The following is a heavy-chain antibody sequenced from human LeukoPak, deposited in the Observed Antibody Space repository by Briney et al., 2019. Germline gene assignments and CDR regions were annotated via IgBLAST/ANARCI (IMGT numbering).Heavy chain of an antibody. CDR1: GYTFTSYY. CDR3: AKGGVASSSWYFAFDI. D-gene: IGHD6-13*01. CDR2: IIPIFGTA. J-gene: IGHJ3*02. V-gene: IGHV1-69*13. Sequence: SVKVSCKASGYTFTSYYMHWVRQAPGQGLEWMGGIIPIFGTANYAQKFQGRVTITADESTSTAYMELSSLRSEDTAVYYCAKGGVASSSWYFAFDIWGQGTMVTVSS.